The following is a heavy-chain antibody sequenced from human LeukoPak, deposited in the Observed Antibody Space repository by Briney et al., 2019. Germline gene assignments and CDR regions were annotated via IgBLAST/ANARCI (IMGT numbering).Heavy chain of an antibody. V-gene: IGHV3-23*01. D-gene: IGHD2-21*02. CDR1: GFTFSSHA. J-gene: IGHJ4*02. CDR3: AKVRGDHHHLQDNFDY. CDR2: ITGSGRGA. Sequence: PGGSLRLSCTASGFTFSSHAMTWVRQAAGKGLQWVASITGSGRGALYADSVKGRVTISSDNANNTLFLQMDSRRADNTAMYYFAKVRGDHHHLQDNFDYWGPGTLVTIS.